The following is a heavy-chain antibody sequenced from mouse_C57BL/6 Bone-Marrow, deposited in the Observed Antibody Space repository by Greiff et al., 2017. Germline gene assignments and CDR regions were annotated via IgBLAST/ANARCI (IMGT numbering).Heavy chain of an antibody. CDR3: ARHEEGPLYFWYFDV. J-gene: IGHJ1*03. V-gene: IGHV1-62-2*01. CDR2: FYPGSGSI. Sequence: QVQLKQSGAELVKPGASVKLSCKASGYTFTEYTIHWVKQRSGQGLEWIGWFYPGSGSIKYNEKFKDKATLTADKSSSTVYMELSRLTSEDSAVXVCARHEEGPLYFWYFDVWGTGTTVTVSS. D-gene: IGHD1-3*01. CDR1: GYTFTEYT.